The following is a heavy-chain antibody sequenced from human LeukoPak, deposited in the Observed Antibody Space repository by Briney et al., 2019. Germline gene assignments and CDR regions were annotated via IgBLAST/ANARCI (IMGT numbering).Heavy chain of an antibody. CDR1: GDSVSSNSAA. CDR3: ARDDIVEGVDYSYGMDV. J-gene: IGHJ6*04. D-gene: IGHD2-15*01. V-gene: IGHV6-1*01. Sequence: SQTLSLTCAISGDSVSSNSAAWNWIRQSPSRGLEWLGRTYYRSKWYNDYAVSVKSRITINPDTSKNQFSLQLNSVTPEDTAVYYCARDDIVEGVDYSYGMDVWGKGTTVTVSS. CDR2: TYYRSKWYN.